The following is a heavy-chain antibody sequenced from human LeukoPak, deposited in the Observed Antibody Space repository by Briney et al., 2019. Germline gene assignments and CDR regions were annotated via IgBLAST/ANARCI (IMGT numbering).Heavy chain of an antibody. J-gene: IGHJ4*02. Sequence: GGSLRLSCAASGFTFSSYGMHWVRQAPGKGLEWVTDISYDGSNKYYADSVKGRFTISRDNPKNTLYLQMNSPRAEDTAVYYCAKDPGVVVVAATGLDYWGQGTLVTVSS. CDR2: ISYDGSNK. CDR3: AKDPGVVVVAATGLDY. CDR1: GFTFSSYG. D-gene: IGHD2-15*01. V-gene: IGHV3-30*18.